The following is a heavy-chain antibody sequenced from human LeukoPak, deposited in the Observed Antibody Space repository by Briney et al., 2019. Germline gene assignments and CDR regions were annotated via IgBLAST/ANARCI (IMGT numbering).Heavy chain of an antibody. V-gene: IGHV4-38-2*01. D-gene: IGHD4-17*01. CDR3: AKVGAYGDYARHDY. J-gene: IGHJ4*02. CDR1: GYSISSGYY. CDR2: IYHSRDT. Sequence: SETLSLTCAVSGYSISSGYYWGWIRQPPGKGLEWIGNIYHSRDTYYNPSLKSRVTISADTSKNQFSLKLSSVTAADTAVYYCAKVGAYGDYARHDYWGQGTLVTVSS.